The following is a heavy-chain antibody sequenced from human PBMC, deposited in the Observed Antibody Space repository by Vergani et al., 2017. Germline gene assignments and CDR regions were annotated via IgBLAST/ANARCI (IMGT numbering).Heavy chain of an antibody. D-gene: IGHD4-11*01. V-gene: IGHV3-48*01. Sequence: EVQLVESGGGLVQPGGSLRLSCAASGFTFSSYSMNWVRQAPGKGLEWVSYISSSSSTIYYADSVKGRFTISRDNAKNSLYLQMNSLRAEDTAVYYCARATGACLYYYYYYYMDVWGKGTTVTVSS. J-gene: IGHJ6*03. CDR3: ARATGACLYYYYYYYMDV. CDR2: ISSSSSTI. CDR1: GFTFSSYS.